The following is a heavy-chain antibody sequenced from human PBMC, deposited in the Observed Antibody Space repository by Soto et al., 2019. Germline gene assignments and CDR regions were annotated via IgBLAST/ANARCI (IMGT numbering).Heavy chain of an antibody. CDR2: INHSGST. V-gene: IGHV4-34*01. Sequence: KPSETLSLTCAVYGGSFSGYDWSWIRQPPGKGLEWIGEINHSGSTNYNPSPKSRVTISVDTSKNQFSLKLSSVTAADTAVYYCARAGRITMVRGVISSFDYWGQGTLVTVSS. D-gene: IGHD3-10*01. J-gene: IGHJ4*02. CDR3: ARAGRITMVRGVISSFDY. CDR1: GGSFSGYD.